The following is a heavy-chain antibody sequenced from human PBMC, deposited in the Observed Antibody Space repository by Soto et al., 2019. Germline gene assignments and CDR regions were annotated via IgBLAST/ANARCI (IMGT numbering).Heavy chain of an antibody. CDR1: GFTFSSYW. V-gene: IGHV3-7*01. Sequence: GGSLRLSCAASGFTFSSYWMSWVRQAPGKGLEWVANIKQDGSEKYYVDSVKGRFTISRDNAKNSLYLQMNSLRAEDTAVYYCARVKGVPANRDGYYYYYYMDVWGKGTTVTVSS. CDR2: IKQDGSEK. J-gene: IGHJ6*03. D-gene: IGHD2-2*01. CDR3: ARVKGVPANRDGYYYYYYMDV.